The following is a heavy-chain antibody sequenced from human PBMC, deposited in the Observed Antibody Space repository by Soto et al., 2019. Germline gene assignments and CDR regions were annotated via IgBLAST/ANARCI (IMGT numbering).Heavy chain of an antibody. Sequence: GGSLRLSCAASGFTFSSYGMHWVRQAPGKWLEWVAVIWYGGSNKYYADSVKGRFTISRDNSKNTLYLQMNSLRAEDTAVYYCARERRQQLVGYYYYRMDVWGQGXTVTVSS. CDR1: GFTFSSYG. V-gene: IGHV3-33*01. CDR3: ARERRQQLVGYYYYRMDV. D-gene: IGHD6-13*01. CDR2: IWYGGSNK. J-gene: IGHJ6*02.